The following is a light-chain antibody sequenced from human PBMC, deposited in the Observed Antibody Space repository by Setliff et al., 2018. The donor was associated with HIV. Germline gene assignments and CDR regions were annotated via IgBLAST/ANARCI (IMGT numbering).Light chain of an antibody. V-gene: IGLV2-14*03. Sequence: QSVLAQPASVSGSPGQSITISCTGSRSDIGTYNYVSWYQQHPGKAPRLIMFDFTKRPSGVSDRFSGSKSDNTASLTISRLQAEDESNYYCCSYVENSRVFGGGTKVTVL. J-gene: IGLJ3*02. CDR1: RSDIGTYNY. CDR3: CSYVENSRV. CDR2: DFT.